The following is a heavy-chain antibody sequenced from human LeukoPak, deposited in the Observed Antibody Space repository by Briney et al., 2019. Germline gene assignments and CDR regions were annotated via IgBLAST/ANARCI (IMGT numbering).Heavy chain of an antibody. CDR1: GGTFSSYA. J-gene: IGHJ4*02. Sequence: SVKVSCKASGGTFSSYAISWVRQAPGQGLEWMGGIIPIFGTANYAQKFQGRVTITTDESTSTAYMELSSLRSEDTAVYYCARDQALGATTTYFDYWGQGTLVTVSS. CDR2: IIPIFGTA. D-gene: IGHD1-26*01. V-gene: IGHV1-69*05. CDR3: ARDQALGATTTYFDY.